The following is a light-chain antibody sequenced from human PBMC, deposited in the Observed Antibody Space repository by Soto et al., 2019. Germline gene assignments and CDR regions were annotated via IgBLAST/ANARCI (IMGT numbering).Light chain of an antibody. CDR1: QSISTY. V-gene: IGKV1-39*01. J-gene: IGKJ5*01. CDR2: DAS. Sequence: DIQMTQSPSSLSASVGDRVTITCGASQSISTYLSWYRQKPGRAPKLLIYDASTLESGVPSRFSGSGSETEFTLTISRLQPDDFATYFCHSRAFGQGTRLEIK. CDR3: HSRA.